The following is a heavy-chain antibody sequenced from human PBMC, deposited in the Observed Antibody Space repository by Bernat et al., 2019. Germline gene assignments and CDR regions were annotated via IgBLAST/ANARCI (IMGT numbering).Heavy chain of an antibody. Sequence: EVQLLESGGGLVQPGGSLRLSCAASGFTFSSYAMSWVRQAPGKGLEWVSAISGSGGSTYYADSVKGRFTISRDNSKNTLYLQMNSLRAEDTAVYYCAKEAGGGDYDFWSGRELDYWGQGTLVTVSS. V-gene: IGHV3-23*01. D-gene: IGHD3-3*01. J-gene: IGHJ4*02. CDR1: GFTFSSYA. CDR3: AKEAGGGDYDFWSGRELDY. CDR2: ISGSGGST.